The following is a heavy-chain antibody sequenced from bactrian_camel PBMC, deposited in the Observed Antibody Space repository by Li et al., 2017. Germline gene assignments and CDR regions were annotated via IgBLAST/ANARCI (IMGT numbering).Heavy chain of an antibody. V-gene: IGHV3S53*01. CDR1: GYKTYY. Sequence: HVQLVESGGGSVQAGGSLKLSCVVSGYKTYYMAWFRQAPGKEHEGVAIIDSSGRTSVADSVKGRFTISKDSAKDILYLQLNSLKPEDTAMYYCAARVTMCPVSMVAGPNYHMDYWGKGTQVTVS. CDR2: IDSSGRT. D-gene: IGHD6*01. J-gene: IGHJ7*01.